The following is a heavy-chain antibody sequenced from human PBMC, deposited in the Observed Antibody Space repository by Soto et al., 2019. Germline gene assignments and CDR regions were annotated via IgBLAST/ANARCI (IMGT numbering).Heavy chain of an antibody. CDR2: VSDDGYTT. J-gene: IGHJ4*02. D-gene: IGHD2-2*01. CDR1: GFIFSTYG. Sequence: QVRLVESGGGVVQPGRSLRLSCAASGFIFSTYGMHWVRQAPGKGLQWVAVVSDDGYTTYYAESVKGRFTVSRDSSKNTLYLHMSNLRIEDTAVYYCASEGHHVVGPAAYAFDYGGQGTLVTVSS. V-gene: IGHV3-30*03. CDR3: ASEGHHVVGPAAYAFDY.